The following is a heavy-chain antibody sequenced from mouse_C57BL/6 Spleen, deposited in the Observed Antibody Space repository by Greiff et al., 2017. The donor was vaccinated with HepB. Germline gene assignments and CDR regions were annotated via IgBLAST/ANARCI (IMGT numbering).Heavy chain of an antibody. CDR3: ATSLPWYFDV. CDR2: IYPGSGNT. Sequence: VKLMESGPELVKPGASVKISCKASGYSFTSYYIHWVKQRPGQGLEWIGWIYPGSGNTKYNEKFKGKATLTADTSSSTAYMQLSSLTSEDSAVYYCATSLPWYFDVWGTGTTVTVSS. CDR1: GYSFTSYY. V-gene: IGHV1-66*01. J-gene: IGHJ1*03.